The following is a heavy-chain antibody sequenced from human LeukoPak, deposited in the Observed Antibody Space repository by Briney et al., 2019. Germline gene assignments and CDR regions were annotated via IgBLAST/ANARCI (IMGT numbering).Heavy chain of an antibody. D-gene: IGHD5-12*01. CDR3: AREPPVARRAFYGMDV. V-gene: IGHV3-13*01. J-gene: IGHJ6*02. Sequence: GGSLRLSCAASGFTLSSYGMHWVCQVTGKGLEWVSSIGNDGDTYYSASVKGRFTISRENAENSLYLQMDSLTAGDTAVYYCAREPPVARRAFYGMDVWGQGTTVTASS. CDR2: IGNDGDT. CDR1: GFTLSSYG.